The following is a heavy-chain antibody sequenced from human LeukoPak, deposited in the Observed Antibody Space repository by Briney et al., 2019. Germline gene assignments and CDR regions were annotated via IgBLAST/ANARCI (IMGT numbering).Heavy chain of an antibody. D-gene: IGHD1-26*01. CDR1: GYTLTELS. J-gene: IGHJ5*02. Sequence: ASAKVSCKVSGYTLTELSMHWVRQAPGKGLEWMGGFDPEDGETIYAQKFQGRVTMTEDTSTDTAYMELSSLRSEDTAVYYCATDRRWELRLGFDPWGQGTLVTVSS. V-gene: IGHV1-24*01. CDR2: FDPEDGET. CDR3: ATDRRWELRLGFDP.